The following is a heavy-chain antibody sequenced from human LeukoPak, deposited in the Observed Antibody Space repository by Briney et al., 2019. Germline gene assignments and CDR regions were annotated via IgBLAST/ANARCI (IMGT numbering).Heavy chain of an antibody. Sequence: GGSLRLSCAASGSTLSNAWMSWVRQAPGKGLEWLGRIKRETDGGTIDYAAPVKGRFTISRDDSRNTLYLQMDSLKIEDTAVYYCTTDRYYDNSELQFQHWGQGTLVTVSS. CDR1: GSTLSNAW. D-gene: IGHD3-22*01. CDR3: TTDRYYDNSELQFQH. J-gene: IGHJ1*01. V-gene: IGHV3-15*01. CDR2: IKRETDGGTI.